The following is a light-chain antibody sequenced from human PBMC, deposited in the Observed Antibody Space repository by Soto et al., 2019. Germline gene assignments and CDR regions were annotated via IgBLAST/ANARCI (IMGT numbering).Light chain of an antibody. CDR2: GAS. CDR3: QQLHSYPYT. V-gene: IGKV1-9*01. Sequence: IQLTQSPSSLSASVGDRVTITCRASQDISINLAWYHQIPGKTPKVLISGASTVQSGVPSGFSVSGSGTDFTLTISSLQPEHFATYYCQQLHSYPYTFGQGTKLEI. J-gene: IGKJ2*01. CDR1: QDISIN.